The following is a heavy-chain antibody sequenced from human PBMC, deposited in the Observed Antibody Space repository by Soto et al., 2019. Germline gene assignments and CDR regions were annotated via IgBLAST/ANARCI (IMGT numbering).Heavy chain of an antibody. J-gene: IGHJ6*02. CDR1: GFTFSSYG. Sequence: QVQLVESGGGVVQPGRSLRLSCAASGFTFSSYGMHWVRQAPGKGLEWVAVIWYDGSNKYYADSVKGRFTISRDNSKNTLYLQMNSLRAEDTAVCYCARGGLVTPTPYYYYYVMDVWGQGTTVTVSS. D-gene: IGHD3-9*01. V-gene: IGHV3-33*01. CDR2: IWYDGSNK. CDR3: ARGGLVTPTPYYYYYVMDV.